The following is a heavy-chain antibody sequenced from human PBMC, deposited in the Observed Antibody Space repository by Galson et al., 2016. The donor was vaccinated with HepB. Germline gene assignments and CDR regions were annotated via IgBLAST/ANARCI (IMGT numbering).Heavy chain of an antibody. CDR3: AIQATLVLGSATPDLASGPFDI. Sequence: SVKVSCKVSGDSLLDLSVHWVRQGPGGGLEWMGGFDPDEGEILYAQKFQDRVTLIDDTSTDTAYMELTRLRSDDTAVYYCAIQATLVLGSATPDLASGPFDIWGQGTLVTVSA. J-gene: IGHJ3*02. CDR2: FDPDEGEI. D-gene: IGHD2-21*02. V-gene: IGHV1-24*01. CDR1: GDSLLDLS.